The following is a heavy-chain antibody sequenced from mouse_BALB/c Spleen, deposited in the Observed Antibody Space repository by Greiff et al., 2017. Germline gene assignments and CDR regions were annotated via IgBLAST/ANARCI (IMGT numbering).Heavy chain of an antibody. CDR1: GFTFSSYA. CDR2: ISSGGSYT. V-gene: IGHV5-9-4*01. D-gene: IGHD2-4*01. J-gene: IGHJ4*01. Sequence: EVQLVESGGGLVKPGGSLKLSCAASGFTFSSYAMSWVRQSPEKRLEWVAEISSGGSYTYYPDTVTGRFTISRDNAKNTLYLEMSSLRSEDTAMYYCARVYYDYDAGYAMDYWGQGTSVTVSS. CDR3: ARVYYDYDAGYAMDY.